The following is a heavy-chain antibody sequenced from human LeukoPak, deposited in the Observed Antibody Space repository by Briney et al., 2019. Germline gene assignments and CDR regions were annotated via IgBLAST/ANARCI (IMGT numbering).Heavy chain of an antibody. D-gene: IGHD5-18*01. CDR2: FDPEDGET. V-gene: IGHV1-24*01. CDR3: ATGRGYSYGYDY. J-gene: IGHJ4*02. Sequence: ASVKVSCKVSGYTLTELSMHWVRQAPGKWLEWMGGFDPEDGETIYAQKFQGRVTMTEDTSTDTAYMELSSLRSEDTAVYYCATGRGYSYGYDYWGQGTLVTVSS. CDR1: GYTLTELS.